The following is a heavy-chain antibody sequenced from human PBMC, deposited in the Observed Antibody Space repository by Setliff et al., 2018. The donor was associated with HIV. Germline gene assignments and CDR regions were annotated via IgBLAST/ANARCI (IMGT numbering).Heavy chain of an antibody. D-gene: IGHD6-19*01. Sequence: ASVKVSCKASGGTFSSYAISWVRQAPGQGLEWMGGLIPIYATSDYAQKFQGRVTITTDESTSTVYMELSSLRSDDTAVYYCARHFGIAVEARYFDYWGQGTLVTVSS. CDR1: GGTFSSYA. V-gene: IGHV1-69*05. CDR3: ARHFGIAVEARYFDY. J-gene: IGHJ4*02. CDR2: LIPIYATS.